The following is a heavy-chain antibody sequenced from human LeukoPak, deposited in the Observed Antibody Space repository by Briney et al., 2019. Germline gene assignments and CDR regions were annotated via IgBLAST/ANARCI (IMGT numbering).Heavy chain of an antibody. J-gene: IGHJ4*02. CDR2: IYYSGST. Sequence: SETLSLTCAVYGGSFSGYYWSWIRQPPGKGLEWIGSIYYSGSTYYNPSLKSRVTISVDTSKNHFSLKLSSVTAADTAVYYCARRGVNSSGYPFDYWGQGTLVTVSS. V-gene: IGHV4-34*01. D-gene: IGHD3-22*01. CDR1: GGSFSGYY. CDR3: ARRGVNSSGYPFDY.